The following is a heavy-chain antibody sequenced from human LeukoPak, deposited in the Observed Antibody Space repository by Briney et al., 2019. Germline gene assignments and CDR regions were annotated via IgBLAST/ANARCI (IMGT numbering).Heavy chain of an antibody. V-gene: IGHV3-23*01. CDR1: GFTFNNYA. CDR2: ISGSGGST. J-gene: IGHJ3*02. Sequence: GRSLRLSCAASGFTFNNYAMHWVRQAPGKGLEWVSAISGSGGSTYYADSVKGRFTISRDNSKNTLYLQMNSLRAEDTAVYYCARVRGADRRDAFDIWGQGTMVTVSS. D-gene: IGHD1-14*01. CDR3: ARVRGADRRDAFDI.